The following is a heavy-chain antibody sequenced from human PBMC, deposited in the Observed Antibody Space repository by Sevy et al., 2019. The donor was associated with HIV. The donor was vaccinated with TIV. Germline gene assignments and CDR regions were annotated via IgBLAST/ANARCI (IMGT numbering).Heavy chain of an antibody. D-gene: IGHD2-15*01. CDR2: IYYSGST. Sequence: SETLSLTCTVSGGSISSYYWSWSRQPPGKGLEWIGYIYYSGSTNYNPSLKSRVTISVDTSKNQFSLKLSSVTAADTAVYYCARGRYCSGGSCSGFDYWGQGTLVTVSS. CDR3: ARGRYCSGGSCSGFDY. CDR1: GGSISSYY. V-gene: IGHV4-59*01. J-gene: IGHJ4*02.